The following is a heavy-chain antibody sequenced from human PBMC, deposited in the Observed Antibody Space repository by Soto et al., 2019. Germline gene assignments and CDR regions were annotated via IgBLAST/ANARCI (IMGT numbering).Heavy chain of an antibody. J-gene: IGHJ6*02. V-gene: IGHV4-39*01. D-gene: IGHD6-13*01. CDR3: ARDRIVAAGSRNNYYYYYGMDV. CDR2: IYYSGST. CDR1: GGSISSSSYY. Sequence: SETLSLTCTVSGGSISSSSYYWGWIRQPPGKGLEWIGSIYYSGSTYYNPSLKSRVTISVDTSKNQFSLKLSSVTAADTAVYYCARDRIVAAGSRNNYYYYYGMDVWGQGTTVTVSS.